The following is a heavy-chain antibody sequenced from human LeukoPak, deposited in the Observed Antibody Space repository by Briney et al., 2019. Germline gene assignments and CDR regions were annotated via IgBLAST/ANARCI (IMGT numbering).Heavy chain of an antibody. J-gene: IGHJ4*02. CDR2: IRTKANNCAT. Sequence: GGSLKLSCAASGFTFSGSTVHWVRQASGKGLDWVGHIRTKANNCATAYAASVKGRFTISRDDSKNTAYLQMNSLKIEDTAVYYCSRHEALPGDYWGQGTLVTVSS. CDR3: SRHEALPGDY. CDR1: GFTFSGST. V-gene: IGHV3-73*01. D-gene: IGHD2-21*02.